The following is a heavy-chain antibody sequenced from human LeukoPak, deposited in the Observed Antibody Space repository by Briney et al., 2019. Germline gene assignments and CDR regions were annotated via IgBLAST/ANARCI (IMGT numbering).Heavy chain of an antibody. CDR2: IYYSGST. D-gene: IGHD1-26*01. J-gene: IGHJ4*02. V-gene: IGHV4-39*01. CDR1: GGSVSSGSYY. CDR3: ARLRLVGATGWDY. Sequence: SETLSLTCTVSGGSVSSGSYYWGWIRQPPGKGLEWIGSIYYSGSTYYNPSLKSRVTISVDTSKNQFSLKLSSVTAADTAVYYCARLRLVGATGWDYWGQGTLVTVSS.